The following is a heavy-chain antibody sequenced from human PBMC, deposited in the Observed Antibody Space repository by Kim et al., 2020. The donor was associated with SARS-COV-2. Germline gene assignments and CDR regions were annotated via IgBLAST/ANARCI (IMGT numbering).Heavy chain of an antibody. CDR1: GFTFSSYS. Sequence: GGSLRLSCAASGFTFSSYSMNWVRQAPGKGLEWVSSISSSSSYIYYADSVKGRFTISRDNAKNSLYMKMNSLRAEDTAVYYCARVEGIAAAAKGAFDIWGQGTMVTVSS. CDR3: ARVEGIAAAAKGAFDI. V-gene: IGHV3-21*01. D-gene: IGHD6-13*01. CDR2: ISSSSSYI. J-gene: IGHJ3*02.